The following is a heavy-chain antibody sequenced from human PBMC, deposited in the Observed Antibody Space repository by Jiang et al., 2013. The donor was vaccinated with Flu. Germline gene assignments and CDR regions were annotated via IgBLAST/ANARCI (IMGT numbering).Heavy chain of an antibody. V-gene: IGHV1-3*01. D-gene: IGHD1-1*01. Sequence: GAEVKKPGASVKVSCKASGYTFTSYAMHWVRQAPGQRLEWMGWINAGNGNTKYSQKFQGRVTITRDTSASTAYMELSSLRSEDTAVYYCARSGVQRLSWRGGDAFDIWGQG. J-gene: IGHJ3*02. CDR3: ARSGVQRLSWRGGDAFDI. CDR1: GYTFTSYA. CDR2: INAGNGNT.